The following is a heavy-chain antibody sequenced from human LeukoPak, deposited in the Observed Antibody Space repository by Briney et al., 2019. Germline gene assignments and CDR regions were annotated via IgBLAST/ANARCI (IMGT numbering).Heavy chain of an antibody. CDR1: GGSISCGDYY. J-gene: IGHJ4*02. Sequence: SQTLSLTCTVSGGSISCGDYYWSWIRQHPGKGLEWIGYIYYSGSTYYNPSLKSRVTISVDTSKNQFSLKLSSVTAADTAVYYCARGYGGNLVTGWGQGTLVTVSS. D-gene: IGHD4-23*01. CDR2: IYYSGST. V-gene: IGHV4-31*03. CDR3: ARGYGGNLVTG.